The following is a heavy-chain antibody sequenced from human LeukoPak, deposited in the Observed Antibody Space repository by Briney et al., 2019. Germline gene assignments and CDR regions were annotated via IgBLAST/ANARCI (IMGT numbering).Heavy chain of an antibody. CDR3: ARGPMLETHDFDY. J-gene: IGHJ4*02. Sequence: SETLSLTCAVYGGSVSGHFWSWIRQSPGKGREWIGQIRYNGRADYNASLKSRVTISGDTSKNQFSLKLTSVTDADMGLYYCARGPMLETHDFDYWGQGIQVTVSP. CDR2: IRYNGRA. V-gene: IGHV4-34*01. CDR1: GGSVSGHF. D-gene: IGHD3-10*02.